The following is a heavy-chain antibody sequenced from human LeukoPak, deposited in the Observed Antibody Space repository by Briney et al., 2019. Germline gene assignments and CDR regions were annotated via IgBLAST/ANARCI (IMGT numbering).Heavy chain of an antibody. Sequence: GGSLRLSCEASGFTFSSYAMHWVRQATGKGLEWEAFIRYDERNKYYSDSVKGRFTISRDNSKNTLYLQMNSLRAEDTAVYYCAKAADQYYYSYFYSMDVWGKGTTVTVSS. CDR1: GFTFSSYA. D-gene: IGHD2/OR15-2a*01. V-gene: IGHV3-30*02. J-gene: IGHJ6*03. CDR3: AKAADQYYYSYFYSMDV. CDR2: IRYDERNK.